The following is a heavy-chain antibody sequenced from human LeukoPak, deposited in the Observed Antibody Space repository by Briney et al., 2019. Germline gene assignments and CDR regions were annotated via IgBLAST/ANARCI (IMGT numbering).Heavy chain of an antibody. V-gene: IGHV4-39*07. CDR3: ARVFWGGYYYYYYYMDV. CDR1: SGSISTSNYY. CDR2: IFYSGST. J-gene: IGHJ6*03. Sequence: SETLSLTCTVSSGSISTSNYYWGWVRQPPGKALEWIGNIFYSGSTYYSPSLKSRVTISLDTSRNQFSLKLSSVTAADTAVYYCARVFWGGYYYYYYYMDVWGKGTTVTVSS. D-gene: IGHD3-3*01.